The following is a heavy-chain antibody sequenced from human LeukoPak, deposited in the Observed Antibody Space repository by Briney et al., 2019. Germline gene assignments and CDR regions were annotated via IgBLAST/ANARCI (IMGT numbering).Heavy chain of an antibody. Sequence: GGFLRLSCAASGFTFSSYGMHWVRQAPGKGLEWVAVVSDDVTNKYYADSVKGRFTISRDNSKNTLYLQMNSLRAEDTAVYYCAKDRDPPRYGYNLKGPFDYWGQGTLVTVSS. D-gene: IGHD5-24*01. CDR1: GFTFSSYG. CDR2: VSDDVTNK. V-gene: IGHV3-30*18. CDR3: AKDRDPPRYGYNLKGPFDY. J-gene: IGHJ4*02.